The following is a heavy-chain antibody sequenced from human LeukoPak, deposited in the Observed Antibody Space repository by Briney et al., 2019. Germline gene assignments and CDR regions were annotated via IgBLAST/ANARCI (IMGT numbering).Heavy chain of an antibody. D-gene: IGHD6-19*01. V-gene: IGHV3-11*01. CDR2: ISGSRRTI. CDR3: ARTHGGIEVTGLTDY. CDR1: GFTFTDYY. Sequence: GGSLRLSCAASGFTFTDYYMSWIRQTPGKGLEWTSYISGSRRTIYYEDSVKGRFTISRDNAKNSLYLQMNSLRAEDTAVYYCARTHGGIEVTGLTDYWGQGIRVTVSS. J-gene: IGHJ4*02.